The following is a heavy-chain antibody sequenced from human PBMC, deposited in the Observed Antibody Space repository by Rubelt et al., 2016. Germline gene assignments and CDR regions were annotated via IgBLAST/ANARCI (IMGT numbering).Heavy chain of an antibody. D-gene: IGHD3-10*01. CDR2: ISAYTGNT. V-gene: IGHV1-18*01. Sequence: QVQLVQSGAEVKKPGASVKVSCKASGYTFTSYGISWVRQAPGHGLEWMGWISAYTGNTNYAQKLQVRDTMTTHTYTRTAYMELRSRRSDDTAVYYCARDPLAVRGVIMAPAHWGQGTLVTVSS. J-gene: IGHJ4*02. CDR3: ARDPLAVRGVIMAPAH. CDR1: GYTFTSYG.